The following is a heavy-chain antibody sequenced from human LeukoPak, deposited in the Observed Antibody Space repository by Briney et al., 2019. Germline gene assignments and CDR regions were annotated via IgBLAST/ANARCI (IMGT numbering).Heavy chain of an antibody. CDR1: GGSFSGYY. Sequence: SETLSLTCAVYGGSFSGYYWSWIRQPPGKGLEWIGEINHSGSTNYNPSLKSRVTISVDTSKNQFSLKLSSVTAADTAVYYCARDRALYGSGSYYLNWFDPWGQGTLVTVSS. J-gene: IGHJ5*02. V-gene: IGHV4-34*01. D-gene: IGHD3-10*01. CDR2: INHSGST. CDR3: ARDRALYGSGSYYLNWFDP.